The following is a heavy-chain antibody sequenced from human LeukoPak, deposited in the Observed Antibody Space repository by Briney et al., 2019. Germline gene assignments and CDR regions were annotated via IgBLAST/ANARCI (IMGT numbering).Heavy chain of an antibody. CDR1: VFTFSDYY. J-gene: IGHJ4*02. CDR2: ISSSGSTI. D-gene: IGHD3-10*01. Sequence: GGSLRLSCAASVFTFSDYYMSWIRQAPGKGLEWVSYISSSGSTIYYADSVKGRFTISRDNAKNSLYLQMNSLRAEETAVYYCARDPYGSGSFLDYWGQGTLVTVSS. CDR3: ARDPYGSGSFLDY. V-gene: IGHV3-11*04.